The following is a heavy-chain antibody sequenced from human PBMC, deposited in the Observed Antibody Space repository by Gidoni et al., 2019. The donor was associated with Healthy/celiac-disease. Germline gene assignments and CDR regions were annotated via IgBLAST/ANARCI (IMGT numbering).Heavy chain of an antibody. CDR1: GFTFSSYG. CDR2: IWYDGSNK. J-gene: IGHJ6*02. D-gene: IGHD2-2*01. CDR3: ARDGDIVVVPAANGYGMDV. Sequence: QVQLVESGGGVVQPGRSLRLSCAASGFTFSSYGMPWVRQAPGKGLEWVAVIWYDGSNKYYADSVKGRFTISRDNSKNTLYLQMNSLRAEDTAVYYCARDGDIVVVPAANGYGMDVWGQGTTVTVSS. V-gene: IGHV3-33*01.